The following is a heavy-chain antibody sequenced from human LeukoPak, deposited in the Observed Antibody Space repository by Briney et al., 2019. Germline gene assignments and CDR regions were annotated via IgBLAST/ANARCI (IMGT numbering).Heavy chain of an antibody. J-gene: IGHJ4*02. V-gene: IGHV3-15*01. CDR1: GFNFTNAW. Sequence: GGSLPLSRAAAGFNFTNAWMSWVGPAPGKGLEWVGRIKGKPDGATIAYAAPVKGRFTISRDDSRSSLYLQMNSLKTEYTAVYYGTTPTDLAYWGQGALVTVSS. CDR2: IKGKPDGATI. CDR3: TTPTDLAY.